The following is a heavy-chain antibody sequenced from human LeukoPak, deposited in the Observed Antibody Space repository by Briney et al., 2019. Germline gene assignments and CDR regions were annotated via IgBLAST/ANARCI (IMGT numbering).Heavy chain of an antibody. CDR3: AKDRVEGYGYFYGMDV. D-gene: IGHD5-18*01. V-gene: IGHV3-30*18. CDR1: GFTFSSYG. Sequence: GGSLRLSCAASGFTFSSYGMHWVRQAPGKGLEWVAVISYDGSNKYYADSVKGRFAISRDNSKNTLYLQMNSLRAEDTAVYYCAKDRVEGYGYFYGMDVWGQGTTVTVSS. CDR2: ISYDGSNK. J-gene: IGHJ6*02.